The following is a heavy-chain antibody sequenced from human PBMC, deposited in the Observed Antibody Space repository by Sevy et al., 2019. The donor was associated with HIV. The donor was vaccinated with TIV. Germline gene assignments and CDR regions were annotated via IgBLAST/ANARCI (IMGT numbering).Heavy chain of an antibody. CDR3: TRNRGVFENGFDP. CDR1: GFTFSSYD. J-gene: IGHJ5*02. D-gene: IGHD3-16*01. V-gene: IGHV3-48*03. Sequence: GESLKISCTASGFTFSSYDMNWVRQAPGKGLEWVSKISSSGSSIYYADSVKGRLTISSNNAKNSLNLQMNSLRAEDTAVYYCTRNRGVFENGFDPWGQGTLVTVSS. CDR2: ISSSGSSI.